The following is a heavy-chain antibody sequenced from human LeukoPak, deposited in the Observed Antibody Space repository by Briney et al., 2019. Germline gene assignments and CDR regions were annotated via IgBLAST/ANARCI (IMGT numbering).Heavy chain of an antibody. Sequence: ASVKVSCKASGYTLTGYYMHWVRQAPGQGLEWMGWINPNSGGTNYAQKFQGRVTMTRDTSISTAYMELSRLRSDDTAVYYCARDTNYGDYVGEVWFDPWGQGTLVTVSS. D-gene: IGHD4-17*01. CDR1: GYTLTGYY. CDR2: INPNSGGT. V-gene: IGHV1-2*02. J-gene: IGHJ5*02. CDR3: ARDTNYGDYVGEVWFDP.